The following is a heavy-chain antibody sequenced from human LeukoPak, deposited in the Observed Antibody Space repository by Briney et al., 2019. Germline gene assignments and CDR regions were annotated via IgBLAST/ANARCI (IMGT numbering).Heavy chain of an antibody. CDR2: IYSGGST. CDR3: ARDGTAMALGAFDI. V-gene: IGHV3-53*01. Sequence: GGSLRLSCAASGFTVSSNYVSWVRQAPGKGLEWVSVIYSGGSTYYADSVKGRFTISRDNSKNTLYLQMNSLRAEDTAVYYCARDGTAMALGAFDIWGQGTTVTVSS. D-gene: IGHD5-18*01. CDR1: GFTVSSNY. J-gene: IGHJ3*02.